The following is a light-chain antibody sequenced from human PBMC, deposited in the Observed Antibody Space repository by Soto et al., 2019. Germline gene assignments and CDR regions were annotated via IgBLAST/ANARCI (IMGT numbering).Light chain of an antibody. V-gene: IGKV3-20*01. J-gene: IGKJ5*01. CDR1: QTVSITY. CDR3: QQYGSSPLIS. Sequence: VLTQSPGTLSLSPGESATLSCRASQTVSITYLTWYQQKPGQAPRLLIFGASKRATGIADRFSGSGSGRDFTLTISGLEPEDVVVYYCQQYGSSPLISFGQGTRLEIK. CDR2: GAS.